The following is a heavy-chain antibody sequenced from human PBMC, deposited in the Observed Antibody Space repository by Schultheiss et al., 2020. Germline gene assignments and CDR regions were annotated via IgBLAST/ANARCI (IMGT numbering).Heavy chain of an antibody. Sequence: GGSLRLSCAASGFTFSSYAMSWVRQAPGKGLEWVSGISGSGGSTYYADSVKGRFTISRDNSKNTLYLQMNSLRAEDTAVYYCANVRIVGATLDYWGQGTMVTVSS. J-gene: IGHJ4*02. CDR3: ANVRIVGATLDY. D-gene: IGHD1-26*01. CDR2: ISGSGGST. CDR1: GFTFSSYA. V-gene: IGHV3-23*01.